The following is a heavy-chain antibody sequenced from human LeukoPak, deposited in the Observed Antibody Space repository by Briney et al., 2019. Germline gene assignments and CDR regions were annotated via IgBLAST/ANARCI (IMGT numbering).Heavy chain of an antibody. CDR3: ARANSSSWFAYYYYYIDV. CDR2: MNPNSGNT. CDR1: GYTFTSYD. Sequence: GASVKVSCKASGYTFTSYDINWVRQATGQGLEWMGWMNPNSGNTGYAQKFQGRVTMTRNTSISTAYMELSSLRSEDTAVYYCARANSSSWFAYYYYYIDVWGKGTTVTISS. V-gene: IGHV1-8*01. D-gene: IGHD6-13*01. J-gene: IGHJ6*03.